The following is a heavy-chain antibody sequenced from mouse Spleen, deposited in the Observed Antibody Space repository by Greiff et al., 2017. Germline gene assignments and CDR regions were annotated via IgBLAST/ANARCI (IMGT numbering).Heavy chain of an antibody. CDR2: INPYNGGT. Sequence: VQLQQSGPVLVKPGASVKMSCKASGYTFTDYYMNWVKQSHGKSLEWIGVINPYNGGTSYNQKFKGKATLTVDKSSSTAYMELNSLTSEDSAVYYCAREDYGYYAMDYWGQGTSVTVSS. J-gene: IGHJ4*01. CDR3: AREDYGYYAMDY. CDR1: GYTFTDYY. D-gene: IGHD1-2*01. V-gene: IGHV1-19*01.